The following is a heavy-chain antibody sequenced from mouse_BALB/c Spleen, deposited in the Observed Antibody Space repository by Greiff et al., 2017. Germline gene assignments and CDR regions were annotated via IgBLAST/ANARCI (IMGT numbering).Heavy chain of an antibody. Sequence: EVQLQESGPGLVKPSQSLSLTCTVTGYSITSDYAWNWIRQFPGNKLEWMGYISYSGSTSYNPSLKSRISITRDTSKNQFFLQLNSVTTEDTATYYCARYYGNLAWFAYWGQGTLVTVSA. D-gene: IGHD2-1*01. CDR2: ISYSGST. J-gene: IGHJ3*01. CDR3: ARYYGNLAWFAY. V-gene: IGHV3-2*02. CDR1: GYSITSDYA.